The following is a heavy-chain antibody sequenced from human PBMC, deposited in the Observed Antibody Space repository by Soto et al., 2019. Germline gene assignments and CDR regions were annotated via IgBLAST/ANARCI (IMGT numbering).Heavy chain of an antibody. CDR1: VDSVSSNSAA. Sequence: PSQTLSLTCAISVDSVSSNSAAWNWIRQSPSRGLEWLGRTYYRSKWYNDYAVSVKGRITINPDTSKNQFSLQLHSVTPDDTAVYFCARDYYGSVYHGMDVWGQGTTVTVSS. V-gene: IGHV6-1*01. CDR3: ARDYYGSVYHGMDV. J-gene: IGHJ6*02. CDR2: TYYRSKWYN. D-gene: IGHD3-10*01.